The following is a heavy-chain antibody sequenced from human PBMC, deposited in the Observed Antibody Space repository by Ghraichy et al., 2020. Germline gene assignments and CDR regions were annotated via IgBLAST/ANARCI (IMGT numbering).Heavy chain of an antibody. D-gene: IGHD4-17*01. CDR3: ARDINDYGDHGVLDY. J-gene: IGHJ4*02. CDR1: GFTVSSNS. V-gene: IGHV3-53*01. Sequence: GGSLRLSCAASGFTVSSNSMSWVRQAPGKGLEWVSVIYSGGSTYYADSVKGRFTISRDNSKNTLYLQMNSLRAEDTAVYYYARDINDYGDHGVLDYWGQGTLVTVSS. CDR2: IYSGGST.